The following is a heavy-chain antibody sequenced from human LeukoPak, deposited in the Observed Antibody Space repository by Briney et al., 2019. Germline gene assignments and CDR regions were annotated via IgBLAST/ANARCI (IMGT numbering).Heavy chain of an antibody. CDR3: ATSGTNPTSYYSYMDV. CDR1: GYTLTELS. J-gene: IGHJ6*03. CDR2: FDPEDGET. Sequence: ASVKVSCKVSGYTLTELSMHWVRQAPGKGLEGMGGFDPEDGETIYAQKFQGRVTMTEDTSTDTAYMELSSLRSEDTAVYYCATSGTNPTSYYSYMDVWGKGTTVTVSS. V-gene: IGHV1-24*01. D-gene: IGHD2-8*01.